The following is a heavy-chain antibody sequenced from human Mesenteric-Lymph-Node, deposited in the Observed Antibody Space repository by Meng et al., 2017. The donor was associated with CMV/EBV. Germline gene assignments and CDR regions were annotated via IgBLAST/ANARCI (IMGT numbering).Heavy chain of an antibody. V-gene: IGHV3-48*03. J-gene: IGHJ4*02. CDR3: ARYRAISRFLDY. CDR2: ISSSGNTV. Sequence: GRSLSLSCAASGFTFSSYGMNWVRQVPGKGLEWVSYISSSGNTVYYPDSVRGRFTISRDNAKNSLDLQMDSLRAEDTGVYYCARYRAISRFLDYWGQGTQVTVSS. D-gene: IGHD1-26*01. CDR1: GFTFSSYG.